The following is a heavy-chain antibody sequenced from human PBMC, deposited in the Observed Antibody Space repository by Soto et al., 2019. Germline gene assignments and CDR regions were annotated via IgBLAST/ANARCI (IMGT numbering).Heavy chain of an antibody. CDR2: ISYDGSNK. D-gene: IGHD2-15*01. V-gene: IGHV3-30*18. CDR1: GFTFSSYG. J-gene: IGHJ3*02. Sequence: QVQLVESGGGVVQPGRSLRLSCAASGFTFSSYGMHWVRRAPGKGLEWVAVISYDGSNKYYADSVKGRFTISRDNSKNTLYLQMNSLRAEDTAVYYCAKGGYCSGGSCFRYDAFDIWGQGTMVTVSS. CDR3: AKGGYCSGGSCFRYDAFDI.